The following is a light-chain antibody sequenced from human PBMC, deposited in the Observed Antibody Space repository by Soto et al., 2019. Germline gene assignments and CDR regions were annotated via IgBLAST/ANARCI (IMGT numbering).Light chain of an antibody. J-gene: IGKJ1*01. V-gene: IGKV1-27*01. CDR2: ATS. CDR1: QDISHY. Sequence: DIQLTQSPSSLYASVGDRVTITCRASQDISHYLAWYQQRPGKVPRLLIYATSTLKIGVPTRFSGSGSGTDFTLTISGLQPEDVATYYCQKYDRAPWTFGQGNKVDMK. CDR3: QKYDRAPWT.